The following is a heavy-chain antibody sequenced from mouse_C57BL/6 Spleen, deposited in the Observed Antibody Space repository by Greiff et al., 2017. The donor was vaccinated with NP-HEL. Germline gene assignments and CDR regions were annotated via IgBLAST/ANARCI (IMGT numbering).Heavy chain of an antibody. D-gene: IGHD1-1*01. J-gene: IGHJ4*01. CDR1: GYAFSSSW. Sequence: VQLQQSGPELVKPGASVKISCKASGYAFSSSWMNWVKQRPGKGLEWIGRIYPGDGDTNYNGKFKGKATLTADKSSSTAYMQLSSLTSEDSAVYVCAKVTTVVADAMDYWGQGTSVTVSS. V-gene: IGHV1-82*01. CDR2: IYPGDGDT. CDR3: AKVTTVVADAMDY.